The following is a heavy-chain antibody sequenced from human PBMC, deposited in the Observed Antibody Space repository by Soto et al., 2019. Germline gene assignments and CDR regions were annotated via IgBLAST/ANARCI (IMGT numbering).Heavy chain of an antibody. V-gene: IGHV1-18*01. J-gene: IGHJ5*02. CDR2: ISAYNGNT. CDR3: ARDLGGTKRRWFDP. CDR1: GYTFTSYG. D-gene: IGHD1-1*01. Sequence: QVQLVQSGAEVKKPGASVKVSCKASGYTFTSYGITWVRQAPGQGLEWMGWISAYNGNTNYAQKLQGRVTMTTDTSTSTAYMELRSLRSVETAGYYCARDLGGTKRRWFDPWGQGTLVTVSS.